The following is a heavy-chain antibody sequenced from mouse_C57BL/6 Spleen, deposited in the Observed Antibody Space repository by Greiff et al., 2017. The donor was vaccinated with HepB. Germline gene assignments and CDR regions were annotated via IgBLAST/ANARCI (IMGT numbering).Heavy chain of an antibody. J-gene: IGHJ2*01. V-gene: IGHV3-6*01. CDR2: ISYDGSN. CDR3: ARETYDGYYVYFDY. CDR1: GYSITSGYY. Sequence: EVQLQQSGPGLVKPSQSLSLTCSVTGYSITSGYYWNWIRQFPGNKLEWMGYISYDGSNNYNPSLKNRISITRNTSKNQFFLKLNSVTTEDTATYYCARETYDGYYVYFDYWGQGTTLTVSS. D-gene: IGHD2-3*01.